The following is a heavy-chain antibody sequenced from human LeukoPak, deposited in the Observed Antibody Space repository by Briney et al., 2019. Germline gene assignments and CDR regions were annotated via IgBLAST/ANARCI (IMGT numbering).Heavy chain of an antibody. CDR3: ARDLGGGGGY. J-gene: IGHJ4*02. CDR2: IDTDGGST. CDR1: GXTFSNYW. Sequence: GGSPRLSCAASGXTFSNYWMHWVRQAPGKGLVWVSRIDTDGGSTGYADSVKGRFTISRDNAKNTLFLQMNSLRAEDTAVYYCARDLGGGGGYWGQGTLVTVSS. V-gene: IGHV3-74*01. D-gene: IGHD3-16*01.